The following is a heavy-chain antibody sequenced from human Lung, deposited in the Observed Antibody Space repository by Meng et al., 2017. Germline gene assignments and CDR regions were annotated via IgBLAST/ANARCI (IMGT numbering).Heavy chain of an antibody. CDR2: INPKSGDT. CDR3: ARDEDISAAGKLFGDY. V-gene: IGHV1-2*06. D-gene: IGHD6-13*01. CDR1: GYTFPDYW. J-gene: IGHJ4*02. Sequence: QGQLVQPGAGVKTPGASGKASCKASGYTFPDYWLHWVRRAPGQGLEWMGRINPKSGDTHYAQRFQGRVTMTGDTSISTAYMELSGLRSDDTAMYYCARDEDISAAGKLFGDYWGQGTLVTVSS.